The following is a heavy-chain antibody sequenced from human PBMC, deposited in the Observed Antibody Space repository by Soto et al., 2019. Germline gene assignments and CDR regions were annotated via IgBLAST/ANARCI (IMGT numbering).Heavy chain of an antibody. CDR1: GGSISSYY. CDR2: IYYSGST. D-gene: IGHD2-2*01. CDR3: ARAHLYCSTSCPYGTYYFDY. V-gene: IGHV4-59*01. Sequence: KTSETLSLTCTVSGGSISSYYCSWIRQPPGKGLEWIGYIYYSGSTNYNPSLKSRVTISVDTSKNQFSLKLSSVTAADTAVYYCARAHLYCSTSCPYGTYYFDYWGQGTLVTVSS. J-gene: IGHJ4*02.